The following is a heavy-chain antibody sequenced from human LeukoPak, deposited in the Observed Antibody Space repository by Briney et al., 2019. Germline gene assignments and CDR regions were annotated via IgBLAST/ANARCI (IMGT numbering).Heavy chain of an antibody. V-gene: IGHV3-74*01. D-gene: IGHD5-12*01. Sequence: GGSLRLSCAASGFTFSSYWMHWVRQAPGKGLVWVSRIKSDGSSTSYADSVKGRFTISRDNAKNTLYLQMSSLRAEDTAVYYCAREGATDWYFHLWGRGTLVTVSS. CDR2: IKSDGSST. CDR1: GFTFSSYW. CDR3: AREGATDWYFHL. J-gene: IGHJ2*01.